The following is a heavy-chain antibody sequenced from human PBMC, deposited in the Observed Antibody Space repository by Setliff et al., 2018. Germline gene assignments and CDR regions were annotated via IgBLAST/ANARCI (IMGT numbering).Heavy chain of an antibody. CDR3: ARAAARAEYSDTSAYLPFDF. J-gene: IGHJ4*02. D-gene: IGHD3-16*01. Sequence: PSETLSLTCTVSGYPISRGFYWGWIRQSPGKGLESIGSVYHSGSSYQNPSLRSRIAVSVDTSKNQFSLRLNSVTAADTAVYFCARAAARAEYSDTSAYLPFDFWGLGTLVTVSS. CDR2: VYHSGSS. V-gene: IGHV4-38-2*02. CDR1: GYPISRGFY.